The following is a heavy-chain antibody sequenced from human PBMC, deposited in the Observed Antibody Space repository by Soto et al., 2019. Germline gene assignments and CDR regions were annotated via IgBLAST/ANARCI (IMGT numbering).Heavy chain of an antibody. Sequence: ASVQVSCKASGYTFTSYDINLMRQATVQGLEWMGWMNPNSGNTGYAQKFQGRVTMTRNTSISTAYMELSSLRSEDTAVYYCARGRRVRYFDWLLPDYWGQGTLVTVSS. CDR3: ARGRRVRYFDWLLPDY. CDR1: GYTFTSYD. CDR2: MNPNSGNT. D-gene: IGHD3-9*01. J-gene: IGHJ4*02. V-gene: IGHV1-8*01.